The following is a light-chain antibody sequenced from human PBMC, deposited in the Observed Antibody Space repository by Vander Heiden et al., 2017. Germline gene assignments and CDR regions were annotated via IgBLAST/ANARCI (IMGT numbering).Light chain of an antibody. V-gene: IGKV1-5*03. CDR1: QSFDNF. J-gene: IGKJ4*01. CDR2: KAS. Sequence: DIQMTQSPSTLSASVGDRVTISCRASQSFDNFLAWYQHQPGKAHKLLIYKASSLEGGVPSRFSGSGSGTEFTLTISSLQPDDFATYYCQKYDYYPLTFGGGTKVEIK. CDR3: QKYDYYPLT.